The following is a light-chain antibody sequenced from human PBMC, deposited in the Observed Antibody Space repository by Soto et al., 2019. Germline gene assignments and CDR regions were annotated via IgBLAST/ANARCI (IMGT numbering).Light chain of an antibody. CDR2: WAS. J-gene: IGKJ1*01. CDR1: QSALYSSNNKNY. V-gene: IGKV4-1*01. CDR3: QQYYSTWT. Sequence: DIVMTQSPDSLAVSLGERATINCKSSQSALYSSNNKNYLAWYQQKPGQPPKLLISWASTRESGVPDRFSGSGSGTDFTLTISSLQAEDVAVYYCQQYYSTWTFGQGTKVEIK.